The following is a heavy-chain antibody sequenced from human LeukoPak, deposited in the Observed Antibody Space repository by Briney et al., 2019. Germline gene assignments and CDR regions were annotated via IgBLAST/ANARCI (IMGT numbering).Heavy chain of an antibody. CDR3: ARDSGHAFDI. Sequence: GGPLRLSCVASGFTFSIYGMHWARQAPGKGLEWVAVIWYDGSNKYYGDSVKGRFTISRDNSKNTLYLQMNSLRAEDTAVYYCARDSGHAFDIWGQGTMVTVSS. CDR2: IWYDGSNK. CDR1: GFTFSIYG. V-gene: IGHV3-33*01. D-gene: IGHD6-25*01. J-gene: IGHJ3*02.